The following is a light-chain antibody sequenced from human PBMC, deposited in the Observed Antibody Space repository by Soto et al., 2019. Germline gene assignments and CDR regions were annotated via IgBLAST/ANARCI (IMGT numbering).Light chain of an antibody. Sequence: QSVLTQPASVSGSPGQSITISCTGTSSDVGGYNYVSWYQQHPGNAPKLIIYEVSHRPSGVSNRFSGSKSGNTASLTISGLQAEDEADYYCSSYTSSSTYVFGTGTKLTVL. V-gene: IGLV2-14*01. CDR2: EVS. J-gene: IGLJ1*01. CDR3: SSYTSSSTYV. CDR1: SSDVGGYNY.